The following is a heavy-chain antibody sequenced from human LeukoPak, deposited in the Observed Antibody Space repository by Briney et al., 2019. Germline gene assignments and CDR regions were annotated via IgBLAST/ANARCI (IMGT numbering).Heavy chain of an antibody. Sequence: GGSLRLSCAASGFTFSDYSMNWVRQAPGKGLEWVSSISASSGHIHYADSAKGRFTNSRDNAKNSLYLQMNSLRAEDTAVYYCARAEYSSSRSYVYYFDNWGQGTLVTVSS. D-gene: IGHD6-13*01. CDR2: ISASSGHI. V-gene: IGHV3-21*01. CDR1: GFTFSDYS. J-gene: IGHJ4*02. CDR3: ARAEYSSSRSYVYYFDN.